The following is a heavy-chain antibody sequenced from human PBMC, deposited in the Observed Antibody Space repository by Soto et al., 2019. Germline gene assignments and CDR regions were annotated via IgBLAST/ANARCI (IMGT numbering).Heavy chain of an antibody. Sequence: ASVKVSCKASGYTFTSYGISWVRQAPGQGLEWMGWISAYNGNTNYAQKLQGRVTMTTDTSTSTAYMELRSLRSDDTAVYYCARDSDRVVPAATYYYYGMDVWGQGTTVTVSS. CDR3: ARDSDRVVPAATYYYYGMDV. CDR2: ISAYNGNT. CDR1: GYTFTSYG. J-gene: IGHJ6*02. V-gene: IGHV1-18*04. D-gene: IGHD2-2*01.